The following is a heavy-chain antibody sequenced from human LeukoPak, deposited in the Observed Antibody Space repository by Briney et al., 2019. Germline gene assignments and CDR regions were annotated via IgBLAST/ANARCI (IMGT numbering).Heavy chain of an antibody. D-gene: IGHD6-19*01. CDR2: INSDGSSI. CDR3: TRAEIAVAGPFDY. J-gene: IGHJ4*02. Sequence: GGSLRLSCAASGFTFSSHWMHWVRQAPGKGLVWVSRINSDGSSISYADSVKGRFTISRDNAKNTLYLQVNSLRAEDTAIYYCTRAEIAVAGPFDYWGQGTLVTVSS. V-gene: IGHV3-74*01. CDR1: GFTFSSHW.